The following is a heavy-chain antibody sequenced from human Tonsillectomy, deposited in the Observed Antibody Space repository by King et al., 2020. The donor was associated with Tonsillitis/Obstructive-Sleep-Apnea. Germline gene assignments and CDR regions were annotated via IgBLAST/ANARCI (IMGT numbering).Heavy chain of an antibody. CDR2: INSDGSST. CDR1: GFTFSSYW. D-gene: IGHD4-17*01. V-gene: IGHV3-74*01. J-gene: IGHJ4*02. CDR3: AGGAYGDYLSY. Sequence: DVQLVESGGGLVQPGGSLRLSCAASGFTFSSYWMHWVRQAPGKGLVWVSRINSDGSSTSYADSVKGRFTISRDNAKNTLYLQMNSLRAEDTAVYYCAGGAYGDYLSYWGQGTLVTVSS.